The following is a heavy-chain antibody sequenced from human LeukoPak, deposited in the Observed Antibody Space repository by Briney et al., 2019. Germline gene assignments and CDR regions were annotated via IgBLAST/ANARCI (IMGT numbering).Heavy chain of an antibody. CDR1: GFTFSSYS. J-gene: IGHJ6*02. CDR3: ARDGGYYDSSGYYRDYYYYYVMDV. Sequence: PGGSLRLSCAASGFTFSSYSMNWVRQAPGKGLEWVSSIGSSSSYIYYADSVKGRFTISRDNAKNSLYLQMNSLRAEDTAVYYCARDGGYYDSSGYYRDYYYYYVMDVWGQGTTVTVSS. D-gene: IGHD3-22*01. V-gene: IGHV3-21*01. CDR2: IGSSSSYI.